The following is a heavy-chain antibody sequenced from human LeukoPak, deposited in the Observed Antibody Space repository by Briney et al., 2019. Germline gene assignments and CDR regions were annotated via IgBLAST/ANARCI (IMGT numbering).Heavy chain of an antibody. V-gene: IGHV3-7*01. D-gene: IGHD5-18*01. J-gene: IGHJ5*02. CDR1: GFTFSSYW. CDR2: IKQGGSEK. CDR3: ARDISAMVTYWFDP. Sequence: PGGSLRLSCAASGFTFSSYWMSWVRQAPGKGLEWVANIKQGGSEKYYVDSVKGRFTISGDNAKNSLYLQMNSLRAEDTAVYYCARDISAMVTYWFDPWGQGTLVTVSS.